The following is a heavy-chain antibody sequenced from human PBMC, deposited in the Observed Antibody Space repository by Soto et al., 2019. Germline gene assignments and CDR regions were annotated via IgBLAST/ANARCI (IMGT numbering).Heavy chain of an antibody. D-gene: IGHD2-21*01. V-gene: IGHV3-74*01. CDR1: GFTFSTYW. CDR3: ASWGHIVPVSRTDFEH. CDR2: ISPDGSNR. J-gene: IGHJ4*02. Sequence: EVQLMESGGGLVQPGGSLRLSCAASGFTFSTYWMNWVRQTPGKGLMWVSRISPDGSNRGYADSVEGRFTVSRDNAKNTLYLQMHSLRAEDTAMYYCASWGHIVPVSRTDFEHWGEGTLVTVSS.